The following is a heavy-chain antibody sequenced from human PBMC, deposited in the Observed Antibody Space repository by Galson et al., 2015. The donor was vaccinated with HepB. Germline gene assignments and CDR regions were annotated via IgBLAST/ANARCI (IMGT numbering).Heavy chain of an antibody. V-gene: IGHV4-4*02. CDR1: GGSISSSNW. Sequence: SETLSLTCAVSGGSISSSNWWSWVRQPPGKGLEWIGEIYPGGSTKYNPSLKSRVTISVDKSKNQFSLKLSSVTAADTAVYYCAISVWSGYHPDYWGQGTLVTVSS. CDR2: IYPGGST. D-gene: IGHD3-3*01. CDR3: AISVWSGYHPDY. J-gene: IGHJ4*02.